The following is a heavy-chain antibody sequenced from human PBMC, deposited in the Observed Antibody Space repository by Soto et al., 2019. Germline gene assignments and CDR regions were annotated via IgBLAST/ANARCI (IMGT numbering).Heavy chain of an antibody. D-gene: IGHD3-22*01. CDR2: IFHSGST. V-gene: IGHV4-30-2*01. CDR3: ARMDSSGMDV. J-gene: IGHJ6*02. CDR1: GGSISSGGYS. Sequence: QLQLQESGSGLVKPSQTLSLTCAVSGGSISSGGYSWSWIRQPPGKGVEWIGYIFHSGSTYYNPSLKSRVTISVDRSKNQFYLKLSSVPAADTAVYYCARMDSSGMDVWGQGTTVTVSS.